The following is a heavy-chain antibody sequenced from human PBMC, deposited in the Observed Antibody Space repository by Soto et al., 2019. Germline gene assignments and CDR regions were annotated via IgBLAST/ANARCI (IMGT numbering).Heavy chain of an antibody. CDR2: INPSGGRT. CDR1: GNIFTSQY. J-gene: IGHJ4*02. Sequence: QVQLVQSGAEVKKPGASVKVSCKVSGNIFTSQYMHWVRQAPGQGLEWMAMINPSGGRTSYAQMFQGRVTMTRDTSTSTVHMELSSPRSEDTAVYYCFRDVGDWGQGTLVTVSS. CDR3: FRDVGD. D-gene: IGHD3-3*01. V-gene: IGHV1-46*03.